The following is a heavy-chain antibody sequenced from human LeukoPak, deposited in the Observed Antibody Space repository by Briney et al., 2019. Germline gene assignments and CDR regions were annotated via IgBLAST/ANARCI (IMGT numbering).Heavy chain of an antibody. CDR3: ARDDDSAITMVRGVTWFDP. D-gene: IGHD3-10*01. CDR2: ISSSSSYI. J-gene: IGHJ5*02. V-gene: IGHV3-21*01. CDR1: GFTFSSYS. Sequence: GGSLRLSCAASGFTFSSYSMNWVRQAPGKGLEWVSSISSSSSYIYYADSVKGRFTISRDNAKNSLYLQMNNLRAEDTAVYYCARDDDSAITMVRGVTWFDPWGQGTLVTVSS.